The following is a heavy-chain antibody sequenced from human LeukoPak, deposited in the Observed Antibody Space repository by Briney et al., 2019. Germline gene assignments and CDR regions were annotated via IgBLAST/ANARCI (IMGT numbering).Heavy chain of an antibody. D-gene: IGHD1-20*01. CDR1: GFTLSTNA. V-gene: IGHV3-23*01. CDR2: ISGSGAST. Sequence: GGSLRLSCLTSGFTLSTNAMSWVRQAPGKGLEWISGISGSGASTYYADSVKGRFTISRDDSRNTLYLQMNSLRGDDTAVYYCARKGYNWNDDYWGQGTLVTVSS. J-gene: IGHJ4*02. CDR3: ARKGYNWNDDY.